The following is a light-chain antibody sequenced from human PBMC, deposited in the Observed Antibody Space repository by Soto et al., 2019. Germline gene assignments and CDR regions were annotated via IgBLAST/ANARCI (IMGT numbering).Light chain of an antibody. V-gene: IGKV3-20*01. CDR2: GAS. J-gene: IGKJ5*01. CDR1: QSVSSSY. Sequence: EIVLTQSPGTLSLSPGERATLSCRASQSVSSSYLAWYQQKPGQAPRLLIYGASSRATGIPDRFSGSGSGTDFTLTISRLEPEDFAVYYCQQFGTSPPTCAQGPGLEIK. CDR3: QQFGTSPPT.